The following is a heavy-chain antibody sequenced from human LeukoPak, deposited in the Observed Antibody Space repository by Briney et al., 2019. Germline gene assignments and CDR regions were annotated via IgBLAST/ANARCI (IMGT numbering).Heavy chain of an antibody. CDR2: ISSSSSNI. Sequence: GGSLRLSCAASGFTFTSYSMNWVRQAPGKGLEWVSSISSSSSNIYYADSVKGRFTISRDNAKDSLYLEMNSLRAEDTAVYYCARGGQAGTGDYWGQGTLVTVSS. V-gene: IGHV3-21*01. D-gene: IGHD3-10*01. J-gene: IGHJ4*02. CDR1: GFTFTSYS. CDR3: ARGGQAGTGDY.